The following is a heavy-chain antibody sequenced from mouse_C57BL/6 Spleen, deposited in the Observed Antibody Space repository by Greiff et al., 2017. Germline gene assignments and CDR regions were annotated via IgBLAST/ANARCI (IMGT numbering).Heavy chain of an antibody. CDR1: GYTFTSYG. D-gene: IGHD3-2*02. V-gene: IGHV1-81*01. J-gene: IGHJ3*01. Sequence: VQLQQSGAELVRPGASVKLSCKASGYTFTSYGISWVKQRPGQGLEWIGEIYPRSGNTYYNEKFKGKATLTADKSSSTGYMGLRRLTSEASAVYCCATEGTAHASCAYWGQGTLVTVSA. CDR2: IYPRSGNT. CDR3: ATEGTAHASCAY.